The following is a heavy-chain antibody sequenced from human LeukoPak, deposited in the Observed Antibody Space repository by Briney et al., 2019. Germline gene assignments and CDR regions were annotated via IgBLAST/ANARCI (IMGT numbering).Heavy chain of an antibody. CDR1: GFTFSSYD. Sequence: GGSLRLSCAASGFTFSSYDMSWVRQAPGKGLEWVSAISGSGGSTYYADSVKGRFTISRDNSKNTLYLQMNSLRAEDTAVYYCATNNDFWSGLDHWGQGTLVTVSS. D-gene: IGHD3-3*01. CDR2: ISGSGGST. V-gene: IGHV3-23*01. J-gene: IGHJ4*02. CDR3: ATNNDFWSGLDH.